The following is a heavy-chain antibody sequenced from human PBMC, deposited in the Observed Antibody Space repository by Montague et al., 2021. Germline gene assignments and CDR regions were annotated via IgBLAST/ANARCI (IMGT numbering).Heavy chain of an antibody. V-gene: IGHV4-4*07. CDR3: ARDSPVVEPWVGEHKGAFDI. CDR1: GDSISSYEYY. Sequence: SETLSLTCSVSGDSISSYEYYWTWIRQPAGRGLEWIGRVYKRGDTNTNPSLRSRLTLPVDTSKNHFSLTLTSVTAADTAVYVCARDSPVVEPWVGEHKGAFDIWGQGTMVTVSS. CDR2: VYKRGDT. J-gene: IGHJ3*02. D-gene: IGHD3-10*01.